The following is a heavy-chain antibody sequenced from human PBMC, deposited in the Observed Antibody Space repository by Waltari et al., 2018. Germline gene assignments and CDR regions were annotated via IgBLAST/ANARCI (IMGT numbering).Heavy chain of an antibody. CDR2: IYYSGRT. J-gene: IGHJ4*02. Sequence: QLQLQESGPGLVKPSETLSLTCTVSGGSISSSSYYWGWIRQPPGKGLEGIGSIYYSGRTYYNPSLKSRVTISVDTSKNQFSLKLSSVTAADTAVYYCARRASSSWYADYWGQGTLVTVSS. D-gene: IGHD6-13*01. CDR1: GGSISSSSYY. CDR3: ARRASSSWYADY. V-gene: IGHV4-39*01.